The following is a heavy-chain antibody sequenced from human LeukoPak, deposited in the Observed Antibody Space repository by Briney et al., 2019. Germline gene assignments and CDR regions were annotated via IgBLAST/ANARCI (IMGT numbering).Heavy chain of an antibody. V-gene: IGHV3-48*03. CDR2: ISSSGSTI. CDR3: ARHLSGVTGYTYGRGIDY. D-gene: IGHD5-18*01. J-gene: IGHJ4*02. CDR1: GFTFSSYH. Sequence: PGGSLRLSCEVSGFTFSSYHMNWVRQAPGKGLEWVSYISSSGSTIYYADSVKGRFTISRDNAKNSLYLQMNSLRAEDTAVYYCARHLSGVTGYTYGRGIDYWGQGTLVTVSS.